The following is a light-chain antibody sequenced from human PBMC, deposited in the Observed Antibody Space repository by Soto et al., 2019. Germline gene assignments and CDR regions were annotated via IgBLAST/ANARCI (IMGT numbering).Light chain of an antibody. CDR1: SSNIGSNY. V-gene: IGLV1-51*01. J-gene: IGLJ3*02. CDR3: GTWDSSLSVV. Sequence: QSVLTQPPSVSAAPGQKVAISCSGFSSNIGSNYVSWYQHLPGTAPKLLIYDNNRRPSEIPDRFSGSKSGTSATLDITGLQTGDEADYYCGTWDSSLSVVFGGGTKVTVL. CDR2: DNN.